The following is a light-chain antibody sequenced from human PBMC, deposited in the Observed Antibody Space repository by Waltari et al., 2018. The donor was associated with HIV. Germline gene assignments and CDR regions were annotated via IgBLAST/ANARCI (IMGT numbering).Light chain of an antibody. V-gene: IGLV4-69*01. CDR3: QTWGTLNLV. Sequence: QLVLTQSPSASASLGASVKLTCTLRSGHSSYAIAWHKQQPEKRPRYLMKFNSDGSHSKGDGIPDRFSGSSSGAERYLTISSLQSEDEADYYCQTWGTLNLVFGGGTKLTVL. CDR2: FNSDGSH. CDR1: SGHSSYA. J-gene: IGLJ3*02.